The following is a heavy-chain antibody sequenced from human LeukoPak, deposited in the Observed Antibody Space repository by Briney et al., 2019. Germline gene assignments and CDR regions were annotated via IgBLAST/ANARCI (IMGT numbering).Heavy chain of an antibody. CDR1: GFTVITND. J-gene: IGHJ4*02. Sequence: LSGGSLRLSCAASGFTVITNDMTWVRQAPGKGLEWVSVLYSDGNTKYADSVQGRFTISRDNSKNTLYLEMNSLSPDDTAVYYCVRGVEPLAANTLAYWGQGTLVTVSS. CDR3: VRGVEPLAANTLAY. D-gene: IGHD1-14*01. CDR2: LYSDGNT. V-gene: IGHV3-53*01.